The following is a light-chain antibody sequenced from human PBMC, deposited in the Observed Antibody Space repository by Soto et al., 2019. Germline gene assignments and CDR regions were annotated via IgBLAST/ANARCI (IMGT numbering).Light chain of an antibody. CDR3: AAGDESLSGVV. CDR2: RNN. Sequence: QSVLTQPPSASGTPGQRVTIYCSGSSSNLGSNYVYWYQQLPVTSPKLLIYRNNQRPSGVPDRFSGAKSGTSASLAISGRRSEDDADYYCAAGDESLSGVVFGGGTKLTV. V-gene: IGLV1-47*01. CDR1: SSNLGSNY. J-gene: IGLJ2*01.